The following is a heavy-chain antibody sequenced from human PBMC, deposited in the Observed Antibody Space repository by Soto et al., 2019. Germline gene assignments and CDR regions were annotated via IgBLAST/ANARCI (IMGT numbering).Heavy chain of an antibody. V-gene: IGHV1-8*01. CDR2: MNPNGGKT. CDR3: ARDVGGYSYGLYYHYGMDV. J-gene: IGHJ6*02. Sequence: QVQLIQSGAEVKKPGASVKVSCKASGYTFTTYDINWVRQAPGQGLEWMGWMNPNGGKTEYAQKFQGRVTMTRNTSLSTAYMEVRSLTSEDTAVSYCARDVGGYSYGLYYHYGMDVWGQGTTVIVSS. D-gene: IGHD5-18*01. CDR1: GYTFTTYD.